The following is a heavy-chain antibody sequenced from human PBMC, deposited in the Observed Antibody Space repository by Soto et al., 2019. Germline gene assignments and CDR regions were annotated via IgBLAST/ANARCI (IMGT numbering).Heavy chain of an antibody. V-gene: IGHV5-51*01. Sequence: GKSLKISCKGSAYSFTSYWIGWVRQMPGKVLKWMGIIYPGASDTRYSPSLQGQVTITADKSISTAYLQWSSLKASASAMYYCARHRLRYFARTPGAFDVWGQGTMVTVSS. CDR1: AYSFTSYW. J-gene: IGHJ3*01. CDR3: ARHRLRYFARTPGAFDV. CDR2: IYPGASDT. D-gene: IGHD3-9*01.